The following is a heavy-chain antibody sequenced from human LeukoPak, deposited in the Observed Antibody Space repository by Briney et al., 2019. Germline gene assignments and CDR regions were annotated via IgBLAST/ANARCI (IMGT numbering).Heavy chain of an antibody. CDR2: ISYDGSDK. J-gene: IGHJ4*02. CDR1: GFTFSRYD. V-gene: IGHV3-30*18. D-gene: IGHD3-22*01. CDR3: AKDRHYESNVLGY. Sequence: GGSLRLSCAASGFTFSRYDMHWVRQAPGKGLEWVAMISYDGSDKYYTESVKGRCTISRDNSKNTVYLQMNILRAEDTAVYYCAKDRHYESNVLGYWGQGTLVTVSS.